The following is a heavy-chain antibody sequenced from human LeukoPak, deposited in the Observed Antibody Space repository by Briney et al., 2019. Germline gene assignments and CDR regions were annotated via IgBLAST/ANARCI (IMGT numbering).Heavy chain of an antibody. CDR3: ARVVGMTYYFDY. V-gene: IGHV3-20*04. CDR1: GFTFDDYD. J-gene: IGHJ4*02. D-gene: IGHD2-21*02. Sequence: PGGSLRLSCAASGFTFDDYDMSWVRQAPGKGLEWVSGINWNGGSTGYADSVKGRFTISRDNAKNSLYLQMNSLRAEDTALYYCARVVGMTYYFDYWGQGTLVTVSS. CDR2: INWNGGST.